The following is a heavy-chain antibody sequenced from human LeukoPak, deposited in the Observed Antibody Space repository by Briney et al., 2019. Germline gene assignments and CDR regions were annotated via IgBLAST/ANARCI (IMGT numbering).Heavy chain of an antibody. Sequence: SETLSLTCAVYGGSFSGYYWSWIRQPPGKGLEWIGEINHSGSTNYNPSLKSRVTISVDTSKNQFSLKLSSVTAADTAVYYCARRSSSTIYYYYMDVWGEGTTVTVSS. CDR2: INHSGST. J-gene: IGHJ6*03. CDR1: GGSFSGYY. CDR3: ARRSSSTIYYYYMDV. V-gene: IGHV4-34*01. D-gene: IGHD6-6*01.